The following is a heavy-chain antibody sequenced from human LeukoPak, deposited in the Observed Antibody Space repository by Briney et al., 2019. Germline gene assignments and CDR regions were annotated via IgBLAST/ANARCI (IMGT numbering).Heavy chain of an antibody. CDR1: GYSFTSYW. D-gene: IGHD3-22*01. CDR3: ARDYYDSSGYQY. J-gene: IGHJ4*02. V-gene: IGHV5-10-1*01. Sequence: GESLKISCKGSGYSFTSYWISWVRQMPGKGLEWMGRIDPSDSYTDYSPSFQGHVTISADKSISTACLQWSSLKASDTAMYYCARDYYDSSGYQYWGQGTLVTVSS. CDR2: IDPSDSYT.